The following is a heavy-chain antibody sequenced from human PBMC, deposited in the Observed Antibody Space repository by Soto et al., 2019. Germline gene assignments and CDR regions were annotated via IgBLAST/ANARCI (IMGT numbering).Heavy chain of an antibody. CDR2: TIGSGGST. CDR3: AKGAQGGFYYFDY. V-gene: IGHV3-23*01. J-gene: IGHJ4*01. D-gene: IGHD2-15*01. CDR1: GFTFSNYA. Sequence: GGSLRLSCAASGFTFSNYAISWVRQGPGEGLEWVSTTIGSGGSTYYTDSVKGRFTVSRDNSRNTLYMEMNSLRAADTAVYHSAKGAQGGFYYFDYWGQGALVTVS.